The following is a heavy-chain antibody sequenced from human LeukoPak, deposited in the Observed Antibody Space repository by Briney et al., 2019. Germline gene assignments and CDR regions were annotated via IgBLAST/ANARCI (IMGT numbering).Heavy chain of an antibody. CDR1: GFTFSSYW. CDR3: ARGAMVRGVTSDYYYYYGMDV. J-gene: IGHJ6*02. Sequence: PGGSLRLSCAASGFTFSSYWMHWVRQAPGKGLVWVSRINSDGSSTSYADSVKGRFTISRDNAKNTLYLQMNSLRAEDTAVYYCARGAMVRGVTSDYYYYYGMDVWGQGTTVTVSS. V-gene: IGHV3-74*01. CDR2: INSDGSST. D-gene: IGHD3-10*01.